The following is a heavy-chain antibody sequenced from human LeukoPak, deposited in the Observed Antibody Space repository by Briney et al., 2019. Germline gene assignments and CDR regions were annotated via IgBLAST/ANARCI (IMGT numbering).Heavy chain of an antibody. Sequence: GGSLRLSCVVSGFSISDSYMTWVRQAPGKGLEWVANIKQDGSEKYYVDSVKGRFTISRDNAKNSLYLQMNSLRAEDTAVYYCARRRYSGSSQHFDYWGQGTLVTVSS. CDR2: IKQDGSEK. CDR1: GFSISDSY. V-gene: IGHV3-7*01. J-gene: IGHJ4*02. D-gene: IGHD1-26*01. CDR3: ARRRYSGSSQHFDY.